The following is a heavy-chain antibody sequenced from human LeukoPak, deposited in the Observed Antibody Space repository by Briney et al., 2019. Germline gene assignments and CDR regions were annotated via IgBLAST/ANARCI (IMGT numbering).Heavy chain of an antibody. D-gene: IGHD3-10*01. CDR1: GGSISSYY. CDR3: ARDEYYYGSGSYYPFDY. CDR2: IYTSGST. V-gene: IGHV4-4*07. J-gene: IGHJ4*02. Sequence: SETLSLTCTVSGGSISSYYWSWIRQPAGKGLEWIGRIYTSGSTNYNPSLKSRVTMSVDTSKNQFSLKLSSVTAADTAVYYCARDEYYYGSGSYYPFDYWGQGTLITVSS.